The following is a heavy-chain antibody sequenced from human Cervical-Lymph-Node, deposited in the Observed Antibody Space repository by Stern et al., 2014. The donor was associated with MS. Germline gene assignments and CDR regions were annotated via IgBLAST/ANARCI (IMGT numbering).Heavy chain of an antibody. CDR3: ARGHLWYCSGGSCYSDWFDP. D-gene: IGHD2-15*01. CDR2: MNPNSGNT. CDR1: GYTFTSYD. Sequence: DQLVESGAEVKKPGASVKVSCKASGYTFTSYDINWVRQATGQGLEWMGWMNPNSGNTGYAQKFQGRVTMTRNTSISTAYMELSSLRSEDTAVYYCARGHLWYCSGGSCYSDWFDPWGQGTLVTVSS. J-gene: IGHJ5*02. V-gene: IGHV1-8*01.